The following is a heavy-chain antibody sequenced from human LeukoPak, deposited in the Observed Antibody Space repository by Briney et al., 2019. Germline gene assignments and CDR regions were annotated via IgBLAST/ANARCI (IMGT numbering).Heavy chain of an antibody. J-gene: IGHJ6*03. CDR3: ARVRDGYNIGYYYYYMDV. CDR1: GGSISSYY. Sequence: PSETLSLTCTVSGGSISSYYWSWIRQPPGKGLEWIGYIYYSGSTNYNPSLKSRVTISVDTSKNQFSLKLSSVTAADTAVYYCARVRDGYNIGYYYYYMDVWGKGTTVTISS. D-gene: IGHD5-24*01. V-gene: IGHV4-59*01. CDR2: IYYSGST.